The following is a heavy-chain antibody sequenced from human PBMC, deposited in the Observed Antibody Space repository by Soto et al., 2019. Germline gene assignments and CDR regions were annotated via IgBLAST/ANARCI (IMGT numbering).Heavy chain of an antibody. CDR1: GGTFSSYA. D-gene: IGHD3-9*01. Sequence: SVKVSCKASGGTFSSYAISWVRQAPGQGLEWMGGIIPIFGTANYAQKFQGRVTITADESTSTAYMELSSLRSEDTAVYYCAQTADILTGYYKGDYWGQGTLVTVSS. CDR3: AQTADILTGYYKGDY. CDR2: IIPIFGTA. J-gene: IGHJ4*02. V-gene: IGHV1-69*13.